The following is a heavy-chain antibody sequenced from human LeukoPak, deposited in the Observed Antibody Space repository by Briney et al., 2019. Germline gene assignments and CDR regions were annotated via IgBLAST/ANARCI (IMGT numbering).Heavy chain of an antibody. D-gene: IGHD3-22*01. V-gene: IGHV3-23*01. CDR1: GFTYNNYA. J-gene: IGHJ4*02. CDR3: AKSRYDSSAYPNPLFDF. CDR2: ISGSGAKT. Sequence: GSLRLSCSASGFTYNNYALNWVRQTPGKGLEWVSSISGSGAKTYYADSVKGRFSISRDNSKNTTYLQMNRLGDEDTAIYYCAKSRYDSSAYPNPLFDFWGQGTLVSVST.